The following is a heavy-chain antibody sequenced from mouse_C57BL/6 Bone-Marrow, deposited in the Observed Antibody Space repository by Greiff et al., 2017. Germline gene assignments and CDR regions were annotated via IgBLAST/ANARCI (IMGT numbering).Heavy chain of an antibody. CDR1: GYTFTSYW. D-gene: IGHD2-3*01. CDR2: IDPSDSYT. V-gene: IGHV1-59*01. J-gene: IGHJ2*01. Sequence: QVQLQQPGAELVRPGTSVKLSCKASGYTFTSYWMHWVKQRPGQGLEWIGVIDPSDSYTNYNQKFKGKATLTVDTASSTAYMQLSSLTSDDSAVYYCARDGYYYYFDYWGQGTTLTVSS. CDR3: ARDGYYYYFDY.